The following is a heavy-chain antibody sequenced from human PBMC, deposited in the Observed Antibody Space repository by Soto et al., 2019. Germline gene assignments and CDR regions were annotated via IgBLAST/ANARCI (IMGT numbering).Heavy chain of an antibody. CDR1: GYTFTSYA. D-gene: IGHD3-22*01. J-gene: IGHJ4*02. CDR3: ARALVDYYDSSGYLGAFDY. V-gene: IGHV1-3*01. CDR2: INAGNGNT. Sequence: GASVKVSCKASGYTFTSYAMHWVRQAPGQRLEWMGWINAGNGNTKYSQKFQGRVTITRDTSASTAYMELSSLRSEDTAVYYCARALVDYYDSSGYLGAFDYWGQGTLVTVS.